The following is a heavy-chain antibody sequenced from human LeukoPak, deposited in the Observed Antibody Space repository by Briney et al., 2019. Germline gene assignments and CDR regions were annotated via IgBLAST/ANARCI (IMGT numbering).Heavy chain of an antibody. Sequence: GGSLRLSCAAPGFTLSAYGMHWVRQAPGKGLEWVAFIRYDGSIKYYAESVKGRFTISRDNSKNTLYLQMNSLRAEDTAVYFCAKDKTGTVCEYWGQGTLVTVSS. CDR2: IRYDGSIK. CDR3: AKDKTGTVCEY. D-gene: IGHD1/OR15-1a*01. J-gene: IGHJ4*02. V-gene: IGHV3-30*02. CDR1: GFTLSAYG.